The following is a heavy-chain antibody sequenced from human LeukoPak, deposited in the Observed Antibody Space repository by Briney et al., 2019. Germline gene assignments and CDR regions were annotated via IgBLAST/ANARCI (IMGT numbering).Heavy chain of an antibody. D-gene: IGHD3-3*01. CDR1: GYTFTSYD. V-gene: IGHV1-8*01. Sequence: ASVKVSCKASGYTFTSYDINWVRQATGQGLEWMGWMNPNSGNTGYAQKFQGRVTMTRNTSISTAYMELSSLRSEDTAVYYCARVQPWTYDFWSGYYDYYYYGMDVWGQGTTVTVSS. CDR2: MNPNSGNT. J-gene: IGHJ6*02. CDR3: ARVQPWTYDFWSGYYDYYYYGMDV.